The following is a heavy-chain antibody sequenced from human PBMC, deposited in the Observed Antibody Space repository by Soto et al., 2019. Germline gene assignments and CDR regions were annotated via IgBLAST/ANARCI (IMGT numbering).Heavy chain of an antibody. CDR1: GFTFSSYA. V-gene: IGHV3-23*01. CDR2: ITDNGGST. J-gene: IGHJ4*02. Sequence: EVQLLESGGGLVQPGGSLRLSCAASGFTFSSYAMTWVRQAPGKGLEWVSSITDNGGSTNYADSVKGRFTISRDNSKNTLYLQMNSLRAADTAVYYCAKGLRYFDYWGQGTLVTVSS. D-gene: IGHD3-9*01. CDR3: AKGLRYFDY.